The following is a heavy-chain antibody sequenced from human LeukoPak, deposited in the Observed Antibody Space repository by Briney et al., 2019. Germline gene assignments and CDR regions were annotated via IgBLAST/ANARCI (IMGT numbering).Heavy chain of an antibody. J-gene: IGHJ4*02. D-gene: IGHD3-22*01. CDR3: ARAGGTMILPAVDY. CDR2: ISSSGSTI. CDR1: GFTFSDYY. V-gene: IGHV3-11*01. Sequence: GGSLRLPCAASGFTFSDYYMSWIRQAPGKGLEWVSYISSSGSTIYYADSVKGRFTISRDNAKNSLYLQMNSLRAEDAAVYYCARAGGTMILPAVDYWGQGTLVTVSS.